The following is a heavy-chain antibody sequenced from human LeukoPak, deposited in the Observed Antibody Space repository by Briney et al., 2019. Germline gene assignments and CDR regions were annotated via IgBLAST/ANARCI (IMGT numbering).Heavy chain of an antibody. CDR1: GCSFSTYV. V-gene: IGHV3-23*01. J-gene: IGHJ4*02. Sequence: GGSLRLSCVASGCSFSTYVMSWVRQAPGKGLEWVSGVRANGDNTYYADSVKGRFTIARDNSKDTLSLQMNNLRAEDTAIYYCTCLDYCGQGTLVTVSS. CDR2: VRANGDNT. CDR3: TCLDY.